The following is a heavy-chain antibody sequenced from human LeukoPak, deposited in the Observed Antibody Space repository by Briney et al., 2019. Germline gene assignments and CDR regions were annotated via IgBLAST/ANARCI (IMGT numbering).Heavy chain of an antibody. CDR3: ARRFDTTGWVDY. CDR2: IYSSGST. D-gene: IGHD6-19*01. Sequence: PSETLSLTCTVSGGSISGYYWSWIRQPPGKGLEWIGYIYSSGSTNSNPSLKSRVTISVDSSKNQFSLNLTSVTAADTAVYYCARRFDTTGWVDYWGQGTLVTVPS. V-gene: IGHV4-59*08. J-gene: IGHJ4*02. CDR1: GGSISGYY.